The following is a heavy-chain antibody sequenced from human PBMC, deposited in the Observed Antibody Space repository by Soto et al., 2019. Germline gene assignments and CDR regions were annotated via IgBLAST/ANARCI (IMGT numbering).Heavy chain of an antibody. J-gene: IGHJ6*02. V-gene: IGHV4-31*03. D-gene: IGHD3-16*01. CDR1: GGSINIGGYF. Sequence: QVQLQESGPGLVKPSQTLSLACTVSGGSINIGGYFWSWVRQFPGKRLEWIGHLYYNGSTYYNPYLKSRVTISRDTSKNQFSLRLTSVTAADTAVYYCATDEYFGSEINFYYYAMDVWGQGTTVTVSS. CDR2: LYYNGST. CDR3: ATDEYFGSEINFYYYAMDV.